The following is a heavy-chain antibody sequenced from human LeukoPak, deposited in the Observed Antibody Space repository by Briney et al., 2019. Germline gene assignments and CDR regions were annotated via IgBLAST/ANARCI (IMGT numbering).Heavy chain of an antibody. D-gene: IGHD3-10*01. Sequence: SQTLSLTCTVSGGSISSGGYYWSWIRQHPGKGLEWIGYIYYSGSTYYNPSLKSRVTISVDTSKNQFSLKLSSVTAADTAVYYCARRSLWLGELSPGGIDYWGQGTLVTVSS. J-gene: IGHJ4*02. CDR1: GGSISSGGYY. V-gene: IGHV4-31*03. CDR3: ARRSLWLGELSPGGIDY. CDR2: IYYSGST.